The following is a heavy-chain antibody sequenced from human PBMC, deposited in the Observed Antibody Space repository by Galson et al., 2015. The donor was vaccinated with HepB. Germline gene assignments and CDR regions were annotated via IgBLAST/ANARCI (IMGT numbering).Heavy chain of an antibody. J-gene: IGHJ4*02. CDR1: GFTFSGSA. CDR2: IRSKTNTYAT. Sequence: SLRLSCAVSGFTFSGSAIHWVRQASVKGLEWVGRIRSKTNTYATAYGESVKGRFTISRDDSRNTAYLQMNNLKTEDTAVYYCMSYRDDYLRGGDWGQGTLVTVSS. V-gene: IGHV3-73*01. CDR3: MSYRDDYLRGGD. D-gene: IGHD5-12*01.